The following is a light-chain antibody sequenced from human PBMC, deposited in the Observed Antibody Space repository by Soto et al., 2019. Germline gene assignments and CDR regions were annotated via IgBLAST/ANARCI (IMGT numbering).Light chain of an antibody. J-gene: IGKJ2*01. CDR1: HRVDSNY. CDR2: RAS. Sequence: EIVLTQSPDTLSLSPGERAILSCRASHRVDSNYLAWYQQRPGQAPSLLIYRASDRATGIPERFSGSGSVTEFTLTISRLEPEDFFVYYCQQYAESPSTFGQGTKLEIK. V-gene: IGKV3-20*01. CDR3: QQYAESPST.